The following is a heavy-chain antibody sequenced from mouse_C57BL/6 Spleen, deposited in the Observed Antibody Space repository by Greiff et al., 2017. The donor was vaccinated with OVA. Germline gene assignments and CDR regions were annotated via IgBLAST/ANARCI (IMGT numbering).Heavy chain of an antibody. CDR2: INPGSGGT. J-gene: IGHJ2*01. Sequence: VKLQESGAELVRPGTSVKVSCKASGYAFTNYLIEWVKQRPGQGLEWIGVINPGSGGTNYNEKFKGKATLTADKSSSTAYMQLSSLTSEDSAVYFCARSLYGNSYFDYWGQGTTLTVSS. V-gene: IGHV1-54*01. CDR1: GYAFTNYL. D-gene: IGHD2-1*01. CDR3: ARSLYGNSYFDY.